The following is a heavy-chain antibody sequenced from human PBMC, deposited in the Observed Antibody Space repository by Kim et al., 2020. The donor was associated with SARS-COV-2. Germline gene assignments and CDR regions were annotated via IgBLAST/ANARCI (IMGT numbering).Heavy chain of an antibody. Sequence: FGTANYAQKFQGRVTITADESTSTAYMELSSLRSEDTAVYYCASPGAFDIWGQGTMVTVSS. D-gene: IGHD1-1*01. CDR3: ASPGAFDI. V-gene: IGHV1-69*01. CDR2: FGTA. J-gene: IGHJ3*02.